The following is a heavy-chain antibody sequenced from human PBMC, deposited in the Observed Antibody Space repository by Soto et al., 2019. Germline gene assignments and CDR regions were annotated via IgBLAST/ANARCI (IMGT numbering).Heavy chain of an antibody. V-gene: IGHV4-31*03. J-gene: IGHJ5*02. Sequence: PSETLSLTCTVSGGSISSGGYYWSWIRQHPGKGLEWIGYIYYSGTTYYNPSLKSRVVISVDTSKNQFSLNLSSVTAADMAVFYCARGFYSSGWYVWFDPWGQGTLVTVSS. D-gene: IGHD6-13*01. CDR1: GGSISSGGYY. CDR2: IYYSGTT. CDR3: ARGFYSSGWYVWFDP.